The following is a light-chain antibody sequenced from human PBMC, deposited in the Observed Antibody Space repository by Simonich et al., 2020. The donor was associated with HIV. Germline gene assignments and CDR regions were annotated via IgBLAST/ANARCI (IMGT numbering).Light chain of an antibody. J-gene: IGKJ2*01. V-gene: IGKV2-28*01. CDR1: QSLLHSNGYNY. CDR3: MQALQTPLYT. CDR2: LGS. Sequence: DIVMTQSPLSLPVTPGEPASISCRSSQSLLHSNGYNYLDWYLQKPGPSPQLLIYLGSNRASGVPGRFSGSGSGTDFTLKISRVEAEDVGVYYCMQALQTPLYTFGQGTKLEIK.